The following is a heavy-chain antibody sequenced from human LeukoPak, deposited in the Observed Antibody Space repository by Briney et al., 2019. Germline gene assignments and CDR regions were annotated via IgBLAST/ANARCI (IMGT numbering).Heavy chain of an antibody. CDR1: GGSLSGYY. Sequence: SETLSLTCAVYGGSLSGYYWSWIRQPPGKGLEWIGEINHSGSTNYNPSLKSRVTISVDTSKNQFSLKLSSVTAADTAVYYCARATSSYSVGWFDPWGQGTLVTVSS. CDR2: INHSGST. V-gene: IGHV4-34*01. J-gene: IGHJ5*02. CDR3: ARATSSYSVGWFDP. D-gene: IGHD2-2*01.